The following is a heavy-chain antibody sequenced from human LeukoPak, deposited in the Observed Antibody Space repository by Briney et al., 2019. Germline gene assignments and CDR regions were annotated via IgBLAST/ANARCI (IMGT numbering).Heavy chain of an antibody. CDR3: ARALVGYDSSGYYYDY. CDR1: GFTFDDYG. CDR2: INWNGGST. J-gene: IGHJ4*02. Sequence: PGGSLRLSCAASGFTFDDYGMSWVRQAPGKGLEWVSGINWNGGSTGYADSVKGRFTISRDNAKNSLYLQMNSLRAEDTALYYCARALVGYDSSGYYYDYWGQGTLVTVSS. D-gene: IGHD3-22*01. V-gene: IGHV3-20*04.